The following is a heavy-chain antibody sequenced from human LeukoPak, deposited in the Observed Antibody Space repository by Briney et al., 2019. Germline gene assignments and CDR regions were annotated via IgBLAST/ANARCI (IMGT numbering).Heavy chain of an antibody. CDR1: GYTFTTFG. D-gene: IGHD3-16*02. CDR2: INVGKGNT. CDR3: ARTSLSAYDY. V-gene: IGHV1-3*01. J-gene: IGHJ4*02. Sequence: ASVKVSCKASGYTFTTFGIHWVRQAPGQRPEWMGWINVGKGNTKYSQKFQGRVTIARETSASTAYMELSSLTSEDTAVYYCARTSLSAYDYWGQGTLVTVSS.